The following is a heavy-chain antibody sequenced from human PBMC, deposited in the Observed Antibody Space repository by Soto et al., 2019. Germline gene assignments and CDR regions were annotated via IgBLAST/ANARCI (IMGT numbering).Heavy chain of an antibody. CDR2: INTGNGNT. J-gene: IGHJ4*02. Sequence: ASVKVSCKASGYTFTSYGISWVRQAPGQRLEWMGWINTGNGNTKYSQKIQDRVTITRDTSASTAYMELSSLRSEDTAVYYCARRRERYFDYWGQGTLVTVSS. V-gene: IGHV1-3*04. CDR1: GYTFTSYG. CDR3: ARRRERYFDY. D-gene: IGHD1-1*01.